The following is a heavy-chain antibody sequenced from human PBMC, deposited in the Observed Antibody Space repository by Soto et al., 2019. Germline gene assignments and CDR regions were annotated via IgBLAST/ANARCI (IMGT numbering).Heavy chain of an antibody. J-gene: IGHJ4*02. CDR1: GFSLSTSGVG. D-gene: IGHD3-9*01. CDR2: IFWDDDK. CDR3: AHSPPYDILTGSLNYFDY. V-gene: IGHV2-5*02. Sequence: QITLKESGPTLVKPTQTLTLTCTFSGFSLSTSGVGVGWIRQPPGKALEWLALIFWDDDKPYSPSLKSRLTSTKGTSKNQVVLTMTNMDPVDTATYYCAHSPPYDILTGSLNYFDYWGQGTLVTVSS.